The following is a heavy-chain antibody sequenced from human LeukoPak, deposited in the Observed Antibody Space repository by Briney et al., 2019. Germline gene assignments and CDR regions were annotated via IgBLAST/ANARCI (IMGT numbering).Heavy chain of an antibody. CDR1: GFTFSSYA. D-gene: IGHD3-10*01. CDR3: ARAYGSGSHSYFDY. V-gene: IGHV3-30-3*01. J-gene: IGHJ4*02. CDR2: ISYDGSNK. Sequence: PGRSLRLSCAASGFTFSSYAMHWVRQAPGKGLEWVAVISYDGSNKYYADSVKGRFTISRDNSKNTLYLQMNSLRAEDTAVYYCARAYGSGSHSYFDYWGQGTLVTVSS.